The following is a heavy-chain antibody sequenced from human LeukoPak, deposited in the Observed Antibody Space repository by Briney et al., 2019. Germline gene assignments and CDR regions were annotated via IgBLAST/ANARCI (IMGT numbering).Heavy chain of an antibody. CDR2: ISYDGSNK. J-gene: IGHJ3*02. Sequence: GGSLRLSCAASGFTFSSYAMHWVRQAPGKGLEWVAVISYDGSNKYYADSVKGRFTISRDNSKNTLYLQMNSLRAEDTAVYYRARVADWELQGAFDIWGQGTMVTVSS. CDR3: ARVADWELQGAFDI. CDR1: GFTFSSYA. D-gene: IGHD1-26*01. V-gene: IGHV3-30-3*01.